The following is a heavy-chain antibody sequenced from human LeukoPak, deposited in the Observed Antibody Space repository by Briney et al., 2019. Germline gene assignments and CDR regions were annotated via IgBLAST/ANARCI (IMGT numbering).Heavy chain of an antibody. CDR1: RYTFTSYD. V-gene: IGHV1-8*01. D-gene: IGHD1-1*01. CDR2: MNPNSGNT. CDR3: ARGPRFRRGSIRLNWFDP. Sequence: ASVKVSCKASRYTFTSYDIDWVRPATGQGLEWMGWMNPNSGNTGYAQKFQGRVTMTRNTSISTAYMELSSLRSEDTAVYYCARGPRFRRGSIRLNWFDPWGQGTLVTVSS. J-gene: IGHJ5*02.